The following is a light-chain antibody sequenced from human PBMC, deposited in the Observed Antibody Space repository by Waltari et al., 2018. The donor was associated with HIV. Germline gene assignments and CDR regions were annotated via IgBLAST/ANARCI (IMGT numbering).Light chain of an antibody. CDR3: QSYDITLSASVV. J-gene: IGLJ2*01. Sequence: QSVLTQPPSVSGAPGQRVTISCTGSTSNIGADYDVHWYQQIPGTAPKLLISGNKNRPAGVPDRFSASKSGTSASLTITGLQAEDEADYFCQSYDITLSASVVFGGGTKLTV. CDR1: TSNIGADYD. CDR2: GNK. V-gene: IGLV1-40*01.